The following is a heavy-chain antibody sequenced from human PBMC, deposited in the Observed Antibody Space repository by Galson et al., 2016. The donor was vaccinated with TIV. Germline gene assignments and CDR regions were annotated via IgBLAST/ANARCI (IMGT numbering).Heavy chain of an antibody. CDR3: ARRMDLYYGMDV. CDR1: GFTFSTYS. Sequence: SLRLSCAASGFTFSTYSMHWVRQTPGKGLEWVSSISSSGGYIYYADSVKGRFTISRDNAKNSLYLQINSLRAEDTADYYCARRMDLYYGMDVWGQGTTVTVSS. CDR2: ISSSGGYI. J-gene: IGHJ6*02. V-gene: IGHV3-21*06. D-gene: IGHD2-8*01.